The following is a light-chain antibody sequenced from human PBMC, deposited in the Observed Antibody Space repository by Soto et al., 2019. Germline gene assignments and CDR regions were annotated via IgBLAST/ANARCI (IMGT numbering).Light chain of an antibody. CDR3: SSYTSSSTRV. V-gene: IGLV2-14*01. CDR1: SSDVGGYNY. Sequence: QPASVSGSPGQSITISCTGTSSDVGGYNYVSWYQQHPGKAPKLMIYDVSNRPSGVSSRFSGSKSGNTASLTISGLQAEDEADYYCSSYTSSSTRVFGGGTQLTVL. CDR2: DVS. J-gene: IGLJ2*01.